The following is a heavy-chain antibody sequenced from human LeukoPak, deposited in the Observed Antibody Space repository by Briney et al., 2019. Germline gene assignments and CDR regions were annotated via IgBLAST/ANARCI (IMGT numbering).Heavy chain of an antibody. CDR1: GFTVSNNY. CDR3: ARAPATNEWRCMDY. V-gene: IGHV3-53*01. CDR2: IYGGGGT. D-gene: IGHD1-26*01. J-gene: IGHJ4*02. Sequence: GGSLRLSCAASGFTVSNNYMAWVRQAPGKGLEWVSVIYGGGGTYYGDSARGRFTISRDNSQNTLYLQMNSLRAEDTAVYYCARAPATNEWRCMDYWGQGTLVTVSS.